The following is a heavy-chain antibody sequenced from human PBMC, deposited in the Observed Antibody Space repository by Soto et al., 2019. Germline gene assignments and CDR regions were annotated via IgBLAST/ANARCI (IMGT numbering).Heavy chain of an antibody. V-gene: IGHV1-18*04. CDR1: GYTFTNYG. D-gene: IGHD6-13*01. CDR2: MNPYNSNR. Sequence: GASVKVSCKTSGYTFTNYGISWVRQAPGQGLEWMGWMNPYNSNRNYAQKFQGRVTMTTDASTSTAYMELRSLTSDDTAVYYCARARKQQLDNWLDPWGQGTLVTVSS. CDR3: ARARKQQLDNWLDP. J-gene: IGHJ5*02.